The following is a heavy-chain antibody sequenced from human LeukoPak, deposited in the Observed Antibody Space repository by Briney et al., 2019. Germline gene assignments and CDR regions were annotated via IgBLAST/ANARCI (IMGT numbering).Heavy chain of an antibody. CDR3: ARDDYCTNGVCYSFMDV. CDR1: GYTFTGYY. D-gene: IGHD2-8*01. Sequence: ASVKVSCKASGYTFTGYYMHWVRQAPGQGLEWMEWINPNSGGTNYAQKFQGWVTMTRDTSISTAYMELSRLRSDDTAVYYCARDDYCTNGVCYSFMDVWGQGTTVTVSS. V-gene: IGHV1-2*04. J-gene: IGHJ6*02. CDR2: INPNSGGT.